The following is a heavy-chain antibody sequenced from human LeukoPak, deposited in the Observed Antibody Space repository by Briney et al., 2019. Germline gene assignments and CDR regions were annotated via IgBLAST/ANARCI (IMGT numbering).Heavy chain of an antibody. V-gene: IGHV3-23*01. J-gene: IGHJ4*02. Sequence: GGSLRLSCAASGFTLRSYDMSWVRQAPGKGLEWVAATSGSGVNSYYADSVRGRFTISRDNAKNSLYLQMNSLRAEDTAVYYCASLAGGVGDYWGQGTLVTVSS. CDR1: GFTLRSYD. CDR2: TSGSGVNS. D-gene: IGHD3-10*01. CDR3: ASLAGGVGDY.